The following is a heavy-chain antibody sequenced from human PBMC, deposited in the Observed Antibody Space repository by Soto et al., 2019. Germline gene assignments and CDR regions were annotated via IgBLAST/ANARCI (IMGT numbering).Heavy chain of an antibody. CDR2: IYYTGST. CDR1: GGSISSDY. V-gene: IGHV4-59*01. J-gene: IGHJ6*02. D-gene: IGHD2-15*01. Sequence: QVQLQESGPGLVKPSETLSLTCSVSGGSISSDYWSWIRQPPGKGLEWIGYIYYTGSTNYNPSLKSRVTISVDTSNNQSSLKPRSVTAADTAVYYGARRLRGVGVVAAREVDVWGQGTTVTASS. CDR3: ARRLRGVGVVAAREVDV.